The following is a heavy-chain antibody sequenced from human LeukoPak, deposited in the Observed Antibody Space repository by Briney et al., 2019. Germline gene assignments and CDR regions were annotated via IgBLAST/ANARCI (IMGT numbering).Heavy chain of an antibody. J-gene: IGHJ4*02. CDR1: GFIFSTYN. Sequence: GGSLRLSCATSGFIFSTYNMNWVRQAPGKGLEWVSYISLSSTAIYYADSVKGRFTVSRDNAKNSLYLQMNSLRAEDTAVYYCARVVVVTADLDYWGQGTLVTVSS. CDR2: ISLSSTAI. CDR3: ARVVVVTADLDY. D-gene: IGHD2-21*02. V-gene: IGHV3-48*04.